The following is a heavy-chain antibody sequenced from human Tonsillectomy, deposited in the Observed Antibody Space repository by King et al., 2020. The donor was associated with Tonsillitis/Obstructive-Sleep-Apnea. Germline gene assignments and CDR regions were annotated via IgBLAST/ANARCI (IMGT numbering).Heavy chain of an antibody. CDR3: ARDGGDYYDSSGYSYPSFDY. CDR2: IYYSGST. CDR1: GGSISSYY. J-gene: IGHJ4*02. D-gene: IGHD3-22*01. V-gene: IGHV4-59*01. Sequence: QLQESGPGLVKPSETLSLTCTVSGGSISSYYWSWIRQPPGKGLEWIGYIYYSGSTNYNTSLKSRVTISVDTSKNQFSLKLSSVTAADTAVYYCARDGGDYYDSSGYSYPSFDYWGQGTLVTVSS.